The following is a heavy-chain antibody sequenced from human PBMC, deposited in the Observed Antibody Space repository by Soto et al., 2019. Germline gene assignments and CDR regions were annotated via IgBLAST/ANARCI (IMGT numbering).Heavy chain of an antibody. D-gene: IGHD3-3*01. CDR2: ISSSGSTI. CDR1: GFTFSDYY. V-gene: IGHV3-11*01. CDR3: ARGIIKTYYDFWSGPNYYYYGMDV. Sequence: GGSLRLSCAASGFTFSDYYMSWIRQAPGKGLEWVSYISSSGSTICYADSVKGRFTISRDNAKNSLYLQMNSLRAEDTAVYYCARGIIKTYYDFWSGPNYYYYGMDVWGQGTTVPVSS. J-gene: IGHJ6*02.